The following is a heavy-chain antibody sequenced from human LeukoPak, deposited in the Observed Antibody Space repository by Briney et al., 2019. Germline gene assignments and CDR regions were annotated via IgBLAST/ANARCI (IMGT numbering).Heavy chain of an antibody. Sequence: GGSLRLSCAASGFAFRSYWMSWVRQAPGKGLEWVANTKQDGSEKYYVDSVKGRFTISRDNARNSLYLQMNSLRAEDTAVYYCAKRGYCSSTSCYNDAFDIWGQGTMVTVSS. CDR1: GFAFRSYW. J-gene: IGHJ3*02. V-gene: IGHV3-7*01. D-gene: IGHD2-2*01. CDR2: TKQDGSEK. CDR3: AKRGYCSSTSCYNDAFDI.